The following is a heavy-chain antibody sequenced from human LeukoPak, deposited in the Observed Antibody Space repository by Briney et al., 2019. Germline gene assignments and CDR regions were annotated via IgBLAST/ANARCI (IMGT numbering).Heavy chain of an antibody. CDR1: GFTFSDYY. D-gene: IGHD1-26*01. Sequence: GGSLRLSCATSGFTFSDYYMSWIRQAPGKGLQWISYITSSGNTLYYADSVKGRFTISRDNTKNSLYLQMDSLRVEDTAVYYCARDPYSGTYGNTYYYYMDVWGKGTTVTISS. V-gene: IGHV3-11*04. CDR2: ITSSGNTL. J-gene: IGHJ6*03. CDR3: ARDPYSGTYGNTYYYYMDV.